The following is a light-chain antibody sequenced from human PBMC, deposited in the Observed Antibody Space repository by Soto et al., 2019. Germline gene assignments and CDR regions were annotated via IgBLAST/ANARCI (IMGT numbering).Light chain of an antibody. V-gene: IGKV3-11*01. CDR3: QQRSNWPLT. Sequence: EIVLTQSPATLCLSPGERATLSCRASQSVRSYLAWYQQKIGQAPRLLIYDASNRATGIPARFSGSGSGTDFTLTISSLAPEDFAVYYCQQRSNWPLTFGGGTKVEIK. CDR2: DAS. CDR1: QSVRSY. J-gene: IGKJ4*01.